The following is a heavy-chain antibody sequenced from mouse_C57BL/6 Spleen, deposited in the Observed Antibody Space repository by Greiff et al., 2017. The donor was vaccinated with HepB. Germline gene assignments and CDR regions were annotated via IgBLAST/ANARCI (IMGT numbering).Heavy chain of an antibody. CDR3: ARFTTGDYFDY. CDR1: GYTFTSYW. V-gene: IGHV1-69*01. D-gene: IGHD1-1*01. CDR2: IDPSDSYT. J-gene: IGHJ2*01. Sequence: QVQLQQSGAELVMPGASVKLSCKASGYTFTSYWMHWVKQRPGQGLEWIGEIDPSDSYTNYNQKFKGKSTLTVDKSSSTAYMQLSSLTSEDSAVYYCARFTTGDYFDYWGQGTTLTVSS.